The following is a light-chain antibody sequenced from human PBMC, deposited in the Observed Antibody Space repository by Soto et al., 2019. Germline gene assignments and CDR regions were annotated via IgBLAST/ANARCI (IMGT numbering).Light chain of an antibody. Sequence: VLTQSPATLSLAPGERATLSCRASQVLSSYLSWYQQKPGQPPRLLIYDTSNRATGIPARFSGSRSGTDFTLTISSLEPEDFGVYFCHQRNKFGQGTKVDNK. V-gene: IGKV3-11*01. CDR3: HQRNK. J-gene: IGKJ1*01. CDR2: DTS. CDR1: QVLSSY.